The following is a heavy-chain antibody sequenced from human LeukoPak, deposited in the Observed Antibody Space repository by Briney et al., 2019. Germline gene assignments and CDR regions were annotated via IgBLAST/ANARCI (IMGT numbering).Heavy chain of an antibody. Sequence: GRSLRLSCAASGFTFDDYAMSWVRQAPGQGLEWVSGISWNSGSIGYADSVKGRFTISRDKAKNSLYLQMNSLRAADMALYCCAKASSMATIPLFLGYWGPGNLVTVSS. CDR2: ISWNSGSI. J-gene: IGHJ4*02. V-gene: IGHV3-9*03. D-gene: IGHD5-24*01. CDR3: AKASSMATIPLFLGY. CDR1: GFTFDDYA.